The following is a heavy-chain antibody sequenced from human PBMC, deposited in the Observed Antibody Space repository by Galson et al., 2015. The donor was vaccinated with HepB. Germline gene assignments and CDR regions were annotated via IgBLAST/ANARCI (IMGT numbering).Heavy chain of an antibody. Sequence: SLRLSCAASGFTFSDYYMSWIRQAPGKGLEWVSYISSSSSYTNYADSVKGRFTISRDNAKNSLYLQMNSLRAEDTAVYYCARDRITMVRGVITNPMGMDVWGQGTTVTVSS. CDR3: ARDRITMVRGVITNPMGMDV. CDR2: ISSSSSYT. V-gene: IGHV3-11*06. J-gene: IGHJ6*02. D-gene: IGHD3-10*01. CDR1: GFTFSDYY.